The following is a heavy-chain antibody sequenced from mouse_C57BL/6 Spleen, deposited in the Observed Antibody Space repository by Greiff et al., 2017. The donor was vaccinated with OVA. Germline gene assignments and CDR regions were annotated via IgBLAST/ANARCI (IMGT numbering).Heavy chain of an antibody. V-gene: IGHV1-53*01. D-gene: IGHD4-1*01. CDR3: ARGANWDDYLDY. CDR1: GYTFTSYW. CDR2: INPSNGGT. J-gene: IGHJ2*01. Sequence: QVQLQQPGTELVKPGASVKLSCKASGYTFTSYWMNWVKQRPGQGLEWIGNINPSNGGTNYNEKFKSKATLTVDKSSSTAYMQLSSLTSEDSAVYYCARGANWDDYLDYWGQGTTLTVSS.